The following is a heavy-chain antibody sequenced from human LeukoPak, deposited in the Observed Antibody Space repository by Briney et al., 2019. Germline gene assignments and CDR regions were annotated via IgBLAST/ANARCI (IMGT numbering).Heavy chain of an antibody. CDR3: ADLGYTD. Sequence: GGSLRLSCEASGFSFSSSWMTWLRPAPGKGLEWVATIKNDGSDKYYVDSVKGRFTLSRDNAKSSLYLQMNSLRVEDTAVYYCADLGYTDGGQGTLVTVSS. V-gene: IGHV3-7*01. CDR1: GFSFSSSW. CDR2: IKNDGSDK. D-gene: IGHD2-15*01. J-gene: IGHJ4*02.